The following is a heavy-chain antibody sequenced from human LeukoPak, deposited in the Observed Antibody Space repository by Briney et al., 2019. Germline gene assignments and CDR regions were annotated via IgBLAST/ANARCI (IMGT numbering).Heavy chain of an antibody. CDR2: IIPIFGTV. CDR3: ARGSAVAGTRGYYYYYLDV. CDR1: GGTSSSYP. D-gene: IGHD6-19*01. Sequence: SVKVSCKPSGGTSSSYPISWVRQAPGQGLEWMGGIIPIFGTVNYAQKFQRRVTITTHESTVTAYMELSSLQPEDTAVYYGARGSAVAGTRGYYYYYLDVWGKGTTVTVSS. J-gene: IGHJ6*03. V-gene: IGHV1-69*05.